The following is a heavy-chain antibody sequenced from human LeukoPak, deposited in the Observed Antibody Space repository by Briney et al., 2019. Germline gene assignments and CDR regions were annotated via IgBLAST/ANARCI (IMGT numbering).Heavy chain of an antibody. CDR3: ASPSD. Sequence: GGSLRLSCEASGFTFSDYAMHWVRQAPGKGLEWVALISRDGSDENYADSVKGRFTISRDISKSTLYLQMNSLRPEDTAVYYCASPSDWGQGTLVTVSS. CDR1: GFTFSDYA. CDR2: ISRDGSDE. J-gene: IGHJ4*02. V-gene: IGHV3-30*03. D-gene: IGHD3-10*01.